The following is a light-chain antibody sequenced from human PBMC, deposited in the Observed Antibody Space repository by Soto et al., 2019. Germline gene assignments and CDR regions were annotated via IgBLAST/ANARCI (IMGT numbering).Light chain of an antibody. V-gene: IGKV3-11*01. J-gene: IGKJ5*01. CDR1: QSVSNY. CDR3: QQRSNWPVT. CDR2: VAS. Sequence: EIVLTQSPATLSSSPGQKTTLSCXASQSVSNYLAWYQQKPGQAPRLLIYVASNRATGIPARFSGSGSGTDFTLTISSLEPEDFAVYYCQQRSNWPVTFGQGTRLENK.